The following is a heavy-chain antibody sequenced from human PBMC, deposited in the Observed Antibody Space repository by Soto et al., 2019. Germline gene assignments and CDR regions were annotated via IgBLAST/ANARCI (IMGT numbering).Heavy chain of an antibody. J-gene: IGHJ4*02. V-gene: IGHV2-5*02. D-gene: IGHD3-16*01. CDR2: IYWDDDK. CDR3: VHLLTGGRFDS. Sequence: QITLKESGPTLVKPTQTLTLTCTFSGFSLNTTAVGVGWIRQPPGKALEWLALIYWDDDKYTSPSLKSRLTITKDTSKNQVVLLMTNMDPVDTATYFCVHLLTGGRFDSWGQGTLVTVSS. CDR1: GFSLNTTAVG.